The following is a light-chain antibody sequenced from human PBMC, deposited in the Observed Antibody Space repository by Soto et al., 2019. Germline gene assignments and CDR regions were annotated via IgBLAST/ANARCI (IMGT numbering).Light chain of an antibody. Sequence: ETVVTQSPGTLSLSPGERATLSCRASQSVDSNYLAWYQQKPGQAPRLLIYGASTRATGIPDRFSGSGSGTDFTLTISRLEPEDFAVYYCQQYGSSPYTFDQGTKLEIK. CDR2: GAS. CDR1: QSVDSNY. CDR3: QQYGSSPYT. J-gene: IGKJ2*01. V-gene: IGKV3-20*01.